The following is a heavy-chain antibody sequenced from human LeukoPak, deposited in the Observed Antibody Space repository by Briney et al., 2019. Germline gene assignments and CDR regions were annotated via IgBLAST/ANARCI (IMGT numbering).Heavy chain of an antibody. V-gene: IGHV4-38-2*02. CDR3: ARDGLAVAATFFDY. CDR2: IYHSGST. Sequence: SETLSLTCAVSGYSISSAYYWGWIRQPPGKGLEWIGSIYHSGSTYQNPSLKSRVTISVDPSKNQFSLRVTSVTAADTAVYYCARDGLAVAATFFDYWGQGTLVTVSS. CDR1: GYSISSAYY. D-gene: IGHD6-19*01. J-gene: IGHJ4*02.